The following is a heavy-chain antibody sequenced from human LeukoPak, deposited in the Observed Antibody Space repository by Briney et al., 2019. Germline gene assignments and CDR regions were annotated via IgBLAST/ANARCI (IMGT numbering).Heavy chain of an antibody. Sequence: PSETLSLICSVSGGSVSSGSYYWSWIRQPPGKGLEWIGYIYYSGSSNYNPSLKSRVTISVDMSKNQFSLKLTSVTAADTAVYYCARLMNIAAADFWGQGTLVTVSS. V-gene: IGHV4-61*01. J-gene: IGHJ4*02. CDR1: GGSVSSGSYY. CDR2: IYYSGSS. CDR3: ARLMNIAAADF. D-gene: IGHD6-13*01.